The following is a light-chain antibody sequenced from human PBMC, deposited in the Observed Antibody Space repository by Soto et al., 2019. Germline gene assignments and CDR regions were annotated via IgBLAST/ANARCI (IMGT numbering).Light chain of an antibody. CDR2: DVS. V-gene: IGLV2-14*01. J-gene: IGLJ1*01. Sequence: SALTQAAPVAGAPGKLNTISWTGNNRDGGAYDFVPWYQQHPGKAPKLMIYDVSNRPSGVSTRFSGSKSGNTASLTISGLQAEDEADYYCGSYTISSSRVFGTGTKVTVL. CDR3: GSYTISSSRV. CDR1: NRDGGAYDF.